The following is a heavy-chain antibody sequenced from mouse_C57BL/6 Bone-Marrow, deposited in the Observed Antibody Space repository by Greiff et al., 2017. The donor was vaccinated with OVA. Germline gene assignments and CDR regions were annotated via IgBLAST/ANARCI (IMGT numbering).Heavy chain of an antibody. Sequence: EVKLMESGPGLVKPSQSLSLTCSVTGYSITSGYYWNWIRQFPGNKLEWMGYISYDGSNNYNPSLKNRISITRDTSKNQFFLKLNSVTTEDTATYYCAREELTGVIFDYWGQGTTLTVSS. V-gene: IGHV3-6*01. CDR3: AREELTGVIFDY. CDR2: ISYDGSN. J-gene: IGHJ2*01. CDR1: GYSITSGYY. D-gene: IGHD4-1*01.